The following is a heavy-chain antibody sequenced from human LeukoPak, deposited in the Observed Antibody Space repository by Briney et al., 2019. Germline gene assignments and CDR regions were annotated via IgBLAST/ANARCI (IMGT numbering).Heavy chain of an antibody. CDR3: ARAIRFLEWFRLDY. CDR2: INHSGST. J-gene: IGHJ4*02. V-gene: IGHV4-34*01. D-gene: IGHD3-3*01. Sequence: SETLSLTCAVYGGSFSGYYWSWIRQPPGKGLEWIGEINHSGSTNYNPSLKSRVPISVDTSKNQFSLKLSSVTAADTAVYYCARAIRFLEWFRLDYWGQGTLVTVSS. CDR1: GGSFSGYY.